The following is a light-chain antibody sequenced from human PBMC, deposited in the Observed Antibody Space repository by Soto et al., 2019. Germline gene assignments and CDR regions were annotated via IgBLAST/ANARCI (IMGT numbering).Light chain of an antibody. V-gene: IGLV4-60*03. CDR1: SGHSTYI. J-gene: IGLJ2*01. Sequence: QLVLTQSSSASASLGSSVKLTCTLSSGHSTYIISWHQHQPGKAPRYLMKLEGSGNYNKGSGVPDRFSGSSSGADRYLIISTLQSEDEADYYCETWYRNSLIFGGGTKLTVL. CDR3: ETWYRNSLI. CDR2: LEGSGNY.